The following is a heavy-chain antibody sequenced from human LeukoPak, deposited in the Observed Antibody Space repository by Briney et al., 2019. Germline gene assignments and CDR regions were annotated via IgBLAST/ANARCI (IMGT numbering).Heavy chain of an antibody. CDR2: IYHSGST. V-gene: IGHV4-30-2*01. CDR3: ARFSGECSYGNFDY. Sequence: SETLSLTCAVSGGSISSGGYSWSWIRQPPGKGLEWIGYIYHSGSTYYNPSLKSRVTISVDRSKNQFSLKLSSVTAADTAVYYCARFSGECSYGNFDYWGLGTLVTVSS. J-gene: IGHJ4*02. CDR1: GGSISSGGYS. D-gene: IGHD5-18*01.